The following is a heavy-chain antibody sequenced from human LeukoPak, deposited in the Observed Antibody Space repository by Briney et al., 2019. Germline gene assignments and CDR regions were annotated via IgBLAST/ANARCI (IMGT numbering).Heavy chain of an antibody. CDR1: GFTFSTYS. J-gene: IGHJ4*02. V-gene: IGHV3-21*01. D-gene: IGHD1-26*01. CDR2: ISSSSTYI. Sequence: PGGSLRLSCAASGFTFSTYSMNWVRQAPGKGLEWVSSISSSSTYIYYADSVKGRFTVSRDNAKNSLYLQMNSLRAEDTAVYYCARDCRRASGTYDYWGQGTLVTVSS. CDR3: ARDCRRASGTYDY.